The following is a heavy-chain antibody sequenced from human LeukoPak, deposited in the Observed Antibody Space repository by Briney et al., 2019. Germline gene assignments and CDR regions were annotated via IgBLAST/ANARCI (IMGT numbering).Heavy chain of an antibody. Sequence: SETLSLTCSVSGAAIRSYYWNYIRQSAGRGLEWIGDIDSWGSTTYNPSLKNRVTISVDTTKNQFSLRLDSVTTADTAVYYCARERWGTKGTFDVWGRGTMVIVSS. D-gene: IGHD5-24*01. CDR2: IDSWGST. V-gene: IGHV4-59*03. J-gene: IGHJ3*01. CDR1: GAAIRSYY. CDR3: ARERWGTKGTFDV.